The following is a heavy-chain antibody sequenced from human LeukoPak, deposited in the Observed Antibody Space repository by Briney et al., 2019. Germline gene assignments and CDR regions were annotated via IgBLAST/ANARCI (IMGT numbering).Heavy chain of an antibody. CDR3: ARGSSSWYWYFDY. D-gene: IGHD6-13*01. CDR2: IYSGGST. V-gene: IGHV3-53*01. CDR1: GFTFGSYV. J-gene: IGHJ4*02. Sequence: GGSLRLSCAASGFTFGSYVMSWVRQAPGKGLEWVSVIYSGGSTYYADSVKGRFTISRDNSKNTLYLQMNSLRAEDTAVYYCARGSSSWYWYFDYWGQGTLVTVSS.